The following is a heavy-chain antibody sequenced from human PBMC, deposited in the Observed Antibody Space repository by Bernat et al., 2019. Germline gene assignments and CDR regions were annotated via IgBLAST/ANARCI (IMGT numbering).Heavy chain of an antibody. CDR2: ISSSSSYI. Sequence: EVQLVESGGGLVKPGGSLRLSCAASGFTFSSYSMNWVRQAPGKGLEWVSSISSSSSYIYYADSVKGRFTISRDNAKNSLYLQMNSLRAEDTAVYYCATARRGSGYYFPDGMDVWGQGTTVTVSS. J-gene: IGHJ6*02. CDR1: GFTFSSYS. CDR3: ATARRGSGYYFPDGMDV. D-gene: IGHD3-22*01. V-gene: IGHV3-21*01.